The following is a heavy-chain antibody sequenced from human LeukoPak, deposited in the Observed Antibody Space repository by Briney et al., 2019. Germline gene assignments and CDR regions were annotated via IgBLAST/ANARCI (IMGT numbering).Heavy chain of an antibody. Sequence: PSETLSLTCTVSGGSISSYYWSWIRQPPGKGLEWIGYIYYSGSTNYNPSPKSRVTISVDTSKNQFSLKLSSVTAADTAVYYCARVAQYSNYIDYWGQGTLVTVSS. J-gene: IGHJ4*02. CDR3: ARVAQYSNYIDY. CDR1: GGSISSYY. D-gene: IGHD1-26*01. CDR2: IYYSGST. V-gene: IGHV4-59*01.